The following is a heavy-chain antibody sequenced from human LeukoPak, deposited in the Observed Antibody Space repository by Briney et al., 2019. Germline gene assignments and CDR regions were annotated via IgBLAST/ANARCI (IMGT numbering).Heavy chain of an antibody. CDR2: ISWNSGSI. V-gene: IGHV3-9*01. CDR1: GFTFDDYA. CDR3: ARAAYSWYFDL. Sequence: HPGGSLRLSRAASGFTFDDYAMHWVRQAPGKGLEWVSGISWNSGSIGYADSVRGRFTISRDNAKNSLYLQMNSLRSEDTAVYYCARAAYSWYFDLWGRGTLVTVSS. D-gene: IGHD2-15*01. J-gene: IGHJ2*01.